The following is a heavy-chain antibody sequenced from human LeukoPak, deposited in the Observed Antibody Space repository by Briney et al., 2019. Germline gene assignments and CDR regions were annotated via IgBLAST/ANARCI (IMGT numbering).Heavy chain of an antibody. J-gene: IGHJ4*02. CDR3: ARGSVAAAGLY. CDR1: GYTFTSYD. D-gene: IGHD6-13*01. V-gene: IGHV1-8*01. CDR2: MNPNSGNT. Sequence: ASVKVSCKASGYTFTSYDINWVRQATGQGLEWTGWMNPNSGNTGYAQEFQGRVTMTRNTSISTAYMELSSLRSEDTAVYYCARGSVAAAGLYWGQGTLVTVSS.